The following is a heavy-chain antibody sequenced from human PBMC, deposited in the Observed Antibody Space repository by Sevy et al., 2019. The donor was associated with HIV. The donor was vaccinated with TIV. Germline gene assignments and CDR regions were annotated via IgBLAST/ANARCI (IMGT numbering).Heavy chain of an antibody. CDR3: ARGGYDSSGYYGGEYFQH. V-gene: IGHV4-30-2*01. CDR1: GDPISSGGYS. D-gene: IGHD3-22*01. Sequence: SETLSLTCAVSGDPISSGGYSWSWIRQPPGKGLEWIGYIYHTGSTYYNPSLKSRVTISVDRSKNQFSLKLSSVTAADTAVYYCARGGYDSSGYYGGEYFQHWGQGTLVTVSS. CDR2: IYHTGST. J-gene: IGHJ1*01.